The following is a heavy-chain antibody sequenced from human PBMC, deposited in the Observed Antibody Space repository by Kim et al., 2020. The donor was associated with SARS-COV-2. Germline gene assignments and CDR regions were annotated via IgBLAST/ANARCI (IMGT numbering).Heavy chain of an antibody. CDR2: INPTGGGT. J-gene: IGHJ4*02. Sequence: ASVKVSCKASGYSFTSYYMQWVRQAPGQGLEWMGIINPTGGGTSYAQKFQGRVTMTRDKSTSTVYMELSSLRSEDTAVYYCARGVYGSVDYWGTGTLVTVSS. D-gene: IGHD3-10*01. CDR3: ARGVYGSVDY. CDR1: GYSFTSYY. V-gene: IGHV1-46*03.